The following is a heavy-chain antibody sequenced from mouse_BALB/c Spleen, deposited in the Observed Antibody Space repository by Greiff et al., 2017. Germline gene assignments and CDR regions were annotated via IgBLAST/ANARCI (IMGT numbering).Heavy chain of an antibody. D-gene: IGHD2-12*01. V-gene: IGHV1S81*02. CDR3: SRYRYYPLYAMDY. CDR1: GYTFTSYR. CDR2: INPCNGRT. J-gene: IGHJ4*01. Sequence: QVQLQQPGPELVKPGASVKLSCKASGYTFTSYRMHWVKQRPGQGLEWIGEINPCNGRTNYNEKFKSKATLTVDKSSSTAYMQLSSLTSEDSAVYDCSRYRYYPLYAMDYWGQGTSVTVSS.